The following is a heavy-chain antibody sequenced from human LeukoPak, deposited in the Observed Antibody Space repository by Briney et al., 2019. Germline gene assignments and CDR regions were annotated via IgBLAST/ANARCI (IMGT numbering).Heavy chain of an antibody. D-gene: IGHD6-19*01. CDR1: GVTLSSYA. J-gene: IGHJ4*02. V-gene: IGHV3-23*01. CDR2: ISSSGSGGNT. CDR3: AKDRAVAGNDY. Sequence: GGSLRLSCAASGVTLSSYAMSWARQAPGKGLEWVSGISSSGSGGNTYYADSVKGRFTISRDSSKNTLFLHMNTLRAEDTAIYYCAKDRAVAGNDYWGQGTLVTVSS.